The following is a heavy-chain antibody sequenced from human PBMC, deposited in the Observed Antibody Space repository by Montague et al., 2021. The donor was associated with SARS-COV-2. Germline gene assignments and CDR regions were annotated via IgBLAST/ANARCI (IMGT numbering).Heavy chain of an antibody. CDR1: DGFFSDYS. D-gene: IGHD3-22*01. V-gene: IGHV4-34*01. CDR2: INHRGST. J-gene: IGHJ4*02. CDR3: ARGRQHINMVVVVVTGGEYYFDF. Sequence: SQTLSLTCAVYDGFFSDYSWTWIRQPPGKGLERIGEINHRGSTNYNPSLKSRVTISVDTSKNQFSLKMTSATAADTAVYYCARGRQHINMVVVVVTGGEYYFDFWGQGTLVAVSS.